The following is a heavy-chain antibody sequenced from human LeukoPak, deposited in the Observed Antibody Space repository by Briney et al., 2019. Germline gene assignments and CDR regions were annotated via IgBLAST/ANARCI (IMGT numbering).Heavy chain of an antibody. CDR2: IIPIFGTA. V-gene: IGHV1-69*13. CDR3: ARGLPTGYSYGWAFDY. Sequence: ASVKVSCKASGGTFSSYAISWVRQAPGRGLEWMGGIIPIFGTANYAQKFQGRVTITADESTSTAYMELSSLRSEDTAVYYCARGLPTGYSYGWAFDYWGQGTLVTVSS. CDR1: GGTFSSYA. J-gene: IGHJ4*02. D-gene: IGHD5-18*01.